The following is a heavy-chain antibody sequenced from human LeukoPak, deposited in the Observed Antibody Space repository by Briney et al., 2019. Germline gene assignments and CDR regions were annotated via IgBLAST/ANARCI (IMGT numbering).Heavy chain of an antibody. J-gene: IGHJ4*02. D-gene: IGHD1-26*01. V-gene: IGHV3-9*01. Sequence: GGSLRLSCAASGFTFDDYAMHWVRQAPGKGLEWVSGISWNSGSIGYADSVKGRFTISRDNAKNSLYLQMNSLRAEDTALYYCAKDSSGGGGSYFGKDYFDYWGQGTLVTVSS. CDR2: ISWNSGSI. CDR3: AKDSSGGGGSYFGKDYFDY. CDR1: GFTFDDYA.